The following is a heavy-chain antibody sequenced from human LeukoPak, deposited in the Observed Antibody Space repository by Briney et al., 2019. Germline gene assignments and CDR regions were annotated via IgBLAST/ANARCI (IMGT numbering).Heavy chain of an antibody. V-gene: IGHV1-69*01. J-gene: IGHJ4*02. CDR1: GGTFNSYA. Sequence: SVKVSCKASGGTFNSYAISWVRQAPGQGLEWMGGIIPIFGTPKYAQKFQGRVTITADESTSTAYMELSSLTSEDTAVYYCARDNKWELFALDYWGQGTLVTVSS. CDR2: IIPIFGTP. CDR3: ARDNKWELFALDY. D-gene: IGHD1-26*01.